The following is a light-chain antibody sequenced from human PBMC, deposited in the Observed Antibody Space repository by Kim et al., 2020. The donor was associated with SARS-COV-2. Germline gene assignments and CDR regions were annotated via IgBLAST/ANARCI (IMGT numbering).Light chain of an antibody. Sequence: ASVGDRVTITCRASQDISNFLAWFQQKPGKVPERLIYAASNLQSGVPSRFSGSGSGTEFTLTISSLHPEDFGTYYCLQHDTYPRTFGQGTKVDIK. CDR1: QDISNF. CDR3: LQHDTYPRT. J-gene: IGKJ1*01. V-gene: IGKV1-17*03. CDR2: AAS.